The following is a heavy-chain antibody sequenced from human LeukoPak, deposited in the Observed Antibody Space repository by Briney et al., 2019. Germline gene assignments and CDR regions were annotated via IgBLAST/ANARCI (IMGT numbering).Heavy chain of an antibody. CDR1: GFTFRTYW. CDR2: IKQDGIEI. D-gene: IGHD3-3*01. J-gene: IGHJ1*01. CDR3: ARDVGGGYHIFADNG. Sequence: PGGSLRLSCVDSGFTFRTYWMAWVRQAPGKGLEWVANIKQDGIEINYVDSVRGRFTISRDNAKNSLYLQMNSLRVEDTAVYYRARDVGGGYHIFADNGWGQGTLVTVSS. V-gene: IGHV3-7*04.